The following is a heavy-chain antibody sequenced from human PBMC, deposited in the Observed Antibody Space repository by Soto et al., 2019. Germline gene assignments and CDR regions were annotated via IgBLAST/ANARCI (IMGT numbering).Heavy chain of an antibody. D-gene: IGHD5-18*01. CDR1: GGSISGYY. CDR2: IYYIGTT. CDR3: ARSGSKYGANAFDI. Sequence: PSETLSLTCTVSGGSISGYYWNWIRQPPGKGLEYIGHIYYIGTTNYNPSLKSRATISVDTSKNQFSLKLTSVTAADTAVYFCARSGSKYGANAFDIWDQRTMVTVSS. V-gene: IGHV4-59*01. J-gene: IGHJ3*02.